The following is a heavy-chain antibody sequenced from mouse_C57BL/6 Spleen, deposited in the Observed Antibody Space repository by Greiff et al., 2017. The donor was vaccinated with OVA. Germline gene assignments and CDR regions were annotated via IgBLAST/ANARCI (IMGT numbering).Heavy chain of an antibody. CDR1: GYTFTSYW. D-gene: IGHD1-1*01. Sequence: QVQLQQPGAELVKPGASVKLSCKASGYTFTSYWMQWVKQRPGQGLEWIGEIDPSDSYTNYNQKFKGKATLTVDTSSSTAYMQLSSLTSEDSAVYYCARGLNYYGSSRYYFDCWGQGTTLTVSS. CDR2: IDPSDSYT. CDR3: ARGLNYYGSSRYYFDC. V-gene: IGHV1-50*01. J-gene: IGHJ2*01.